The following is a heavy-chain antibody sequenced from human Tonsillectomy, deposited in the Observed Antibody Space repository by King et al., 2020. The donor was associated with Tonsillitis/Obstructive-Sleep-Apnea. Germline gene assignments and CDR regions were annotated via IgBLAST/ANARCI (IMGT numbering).Heavy chain of an antibody. CDR2: ISGSGGST. CDR3: ARYGVGDCSGTSCYKTLDY. D-gene: IGHD2-2*02. Sequence: VQLVESGGGLVQPGGSLRLSCAASGFTFSSYAMSWVRQAPGKGLEWVSAISGSGGSTYYADSVKGRFTISRDNSKNTLYLQMNSLRAEDTAVYSCARYGVGDCSGTSCYKTLDYWGQGTLVTVSS. CDR1: GFTFSSYA. V-gene: IGHV3-23*04. J-gene: IGHJ4*02.